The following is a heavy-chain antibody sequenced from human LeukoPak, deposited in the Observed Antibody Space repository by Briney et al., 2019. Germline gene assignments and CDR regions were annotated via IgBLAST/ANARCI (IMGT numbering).Heavy chain of an antibody. J-gene: IGHJ3*02. Sequence: GGSLILSCAASGFTVSSNYMRWVRQAPGRGLEWVSVIYSGGSTYYADSVKGRFTISRDNSKNTLYLQMNSLRAEDTAVYYCARDGFSSGYPYDAFDIRGQGTMVTVSS. CDR3: ARDGFSSGYPYDAFDI. CDR1: GFTVSSNY. V-gene: IGHV3-53*01. D-gene: IGHD3-22*01. CDR2: IYSGGST.